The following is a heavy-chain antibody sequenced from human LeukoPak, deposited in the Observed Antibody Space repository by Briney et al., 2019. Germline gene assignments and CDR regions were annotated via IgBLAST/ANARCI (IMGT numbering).Heavy chain of an antibody. CDR2: IASSGSYI. J-gene: IGHJ4*02. CDR3: ARAPKYSGSYGCGY. D-gene: IGHD1-26*01. CDR1: GFTLRSYG. V-gene: IGHV3-21*01. Sequence: PGGSLRLSCAASGFTLRSYGMAWVRQAPGEGLEWVSTIASSGSYILYADSVKGRFTISRDNAKNSLYLQMNSLRAEDTAVYYCARAPKYSGSYGCGYWGQGTLVTVSS.